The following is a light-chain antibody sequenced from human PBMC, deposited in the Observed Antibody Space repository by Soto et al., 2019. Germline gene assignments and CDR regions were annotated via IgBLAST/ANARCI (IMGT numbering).Light chain of an antibody. CDR1: RDISNS. CDR3: QKYDTDPLT. CDR2: GAS. Sequence: DIQVTQSPSSLSASLGDRVSITCRASRDISNSLAWYQQKPGQVARLLISGASTLHSGVPSRFSGSGSGTDFTLTITSLQPEEIASYFCQKYDTDPLTFGGGTKVEI. V-gene: IGKV1-27*01. J-gene: IGKJ4*01.